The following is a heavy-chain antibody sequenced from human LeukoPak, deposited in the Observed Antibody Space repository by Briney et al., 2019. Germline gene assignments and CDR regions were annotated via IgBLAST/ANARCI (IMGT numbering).Heavy chain of an antibody. CDR3: ARERWHSGSYHDAFDI. V-gene: IGHV3-72*01. CDR1: GFTFSDHY. Sequence: PGGSLRLSCAASGFTFSDHYMEWVRQAPGKGLEWVGRIRDKANSYTTEYAASVKGRFTISRDDSKNSMYLQMNSLRTEDTAVYYCARERWHSGSYHDAFDIWGQGTKVTISS. CDR2: IRDKANSYTT. D-gene: IGHD1-26*01. J-gene: IGHJ3*02.